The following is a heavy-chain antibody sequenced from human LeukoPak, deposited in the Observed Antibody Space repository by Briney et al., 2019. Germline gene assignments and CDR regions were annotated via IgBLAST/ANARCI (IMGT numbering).Heavy chain of an antibody. V-gene: IGHV4-38-2*01. D-gene: IGHD3-16*01. CDR2: IYHSGST. J-gene: IGHJ4*02. CDR1: SYSISSGYY. CDR3: ARRGGSRYFDY. Sequence: ASETLSLTCAVSSYSISSGYYWGWIRQPPGKGLEWIGSIYHSGSTYYNLSLKSRVTILVDTSKNQFSLKLSSVTAADTAVYYCARRGGSRYFDYWGQGTLVTVSS.